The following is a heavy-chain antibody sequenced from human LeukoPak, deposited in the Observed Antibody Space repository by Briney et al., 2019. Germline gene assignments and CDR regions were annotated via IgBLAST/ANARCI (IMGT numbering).Heavy chain of an antibody. CDR1: GFTFSSYE. Sequence: GSLKLSCAASGFTFSSYEMNWVRQAPGKGREWVSYISNSGTAVYYADSVKGRFTISRDNAKSSLYLQMNSLRAEDTAVYYCARAGYSMDTEYFQHWGQGTLVTVSS. V-gene: IGHV3-48*03. CDR3: ARAGYSMDTEYFQH. D-gene: IGHD5-18*01. J-gene: IGHJ1*01. CDR2: ISNSGTAV.